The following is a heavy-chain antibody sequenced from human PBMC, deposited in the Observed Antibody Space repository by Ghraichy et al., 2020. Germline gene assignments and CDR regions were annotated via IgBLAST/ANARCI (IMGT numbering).Heavy chain of an antibody. V-gene: IGHV3-30*18. D-gene: IGHD5-18*01. CDR1: GFTFSSYG. CDR2: ISYDGSNK. Sequence: GGSLNISCAASGFTFSSYGMHWVRQAPGKGLEWVAVISYDGSNKYYADSVKGRFTISRDNSKNTLYLQMNSLRAEDTAVYYCAKAKNGGYSVWGQGTLVTVSS. CDR3: AKAKNGGYSV. J-gene: IGHJ4*02.